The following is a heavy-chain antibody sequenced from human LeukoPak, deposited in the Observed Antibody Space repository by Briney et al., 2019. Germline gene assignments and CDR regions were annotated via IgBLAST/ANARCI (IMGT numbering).Heavy chain of an antibody. D-gene: IGHD1-14*01. J-gene: IGHJ4*02. Sequence: GGSLRLSCAASGFTFSSCGFNWVRQAPGKGLEWVSSIGPTGTDRYYADSVRGRFTVSRDNAKNSMYLQMDSLRDEDTAVYYCATETIGRHYDYWGQGTLLTVSS. V-gene: IGHV3-21*01. CDR1: GFTFSSCG. CDR3: ATETIGRHYDY. CDR2: IGPTGTDR.